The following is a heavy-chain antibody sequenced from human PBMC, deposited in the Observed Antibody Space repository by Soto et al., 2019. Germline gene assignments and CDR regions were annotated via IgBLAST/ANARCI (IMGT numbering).Heavy chain of an antibody. J-gene: IGHJ6*02. CDR3: ARIVNLDVLVVYAPYYYYGMDV. CDR2: IFSNDEK. Sequence: QVTLKESGPVLVKPTETLTLTCTVSGFSLSNARMGVSWIRQPPGKALEWLAHIFSNDEKSYSTSLKSRLTISKDTSKSQVVLTMTNMDPVDTATYYCARIVNLDVLVVYAPYYYYGMDVWGQGTTVTVSS. V-gene: IGHV2-26*01. D-gene: IGHD2-8*01. CDR1: GFSLSNARMG.